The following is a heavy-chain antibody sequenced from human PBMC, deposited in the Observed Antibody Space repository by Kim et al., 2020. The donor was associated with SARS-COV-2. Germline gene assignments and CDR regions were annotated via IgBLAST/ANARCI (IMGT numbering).Heavy chain of an antibody. CDR1: GGSISSYY. CDR3: ARDVRRSSLGWFDP. CDR2: IYTSGST. V-gene: IGHV4-4*07. Sequence: SETLSLTCTVSGGSISSYYWSWIRQPAGKGLEWIGRIYTSGSTNYNPSLKSRVTMSVDTSKNQFSLKLSSVTAADTAVYYCARDVRRSSLGWFDPWGQGTLVTVSS. D-gene: IGHD6-6*01. J-gene: IGHJ5*02.